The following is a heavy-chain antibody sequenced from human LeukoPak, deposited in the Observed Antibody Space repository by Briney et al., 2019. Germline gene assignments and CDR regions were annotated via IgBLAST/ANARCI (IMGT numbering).Heavy chain of an antibody. J-gene: IGHJ5*02. D-gene: IGHD6-19*01. CDR3: ARAAVAGPFDP. CDR2: IYSGGST. CDR1: GFTVSSNY. Sequence: PGGSLRLSCVASGFTVSSNYMSWVRQAPGKGLEWVSVIYSGGSTYYADSVKGRFTISRHNSKNTLYLQMNSLRAEDTAVYYCARAAVAGPFDPWGQGTLVTVSS. V-gene: IGHV3-53*04.